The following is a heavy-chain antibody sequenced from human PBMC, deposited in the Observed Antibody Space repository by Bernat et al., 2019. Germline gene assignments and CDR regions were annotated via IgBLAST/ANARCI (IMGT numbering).Heavy chain of an antibody. CDR2: ISYDGSNK. J-gene: IGHJ4*02. CDR3: ARGTTVNTPSGY. CDR1: GFTFSSYA. V-gene: IGHV3-30-3*01. D-gene: IGHD4-17*01. Sequence: QVQLVESGGGVVQPGRSLRLSCAASGFTFSSYAMHWVRQAPGKGLEWVAVISYDGSNKYYADSVKGRFTISRDNSKNTLYLQMNSLRAEDTAVYYCARGTTVNTPSGYGGQGTLVTVSS.